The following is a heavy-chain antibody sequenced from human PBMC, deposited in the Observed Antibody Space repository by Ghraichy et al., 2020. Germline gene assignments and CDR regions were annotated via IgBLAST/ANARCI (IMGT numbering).Heavy chain of an antibody. V-gene: IGHV4-31*03. CDR3: ARGSRYSKWVDY. J-gene: IGHJ4*02. Sequence: SETLSLTCTVSGGSISSGGYYWSWIRQHPGKGLEWIGYIYYSGSTYYNPSLKSRVTISVDTSKNQFSLKLSSVTAADTAVYYCARGSRYSKWVDYWGQGTLVTVSS. D-gene: IGHD4-11*01. CDR1: GGSISSGGYY. CDR2: IYYSGST.